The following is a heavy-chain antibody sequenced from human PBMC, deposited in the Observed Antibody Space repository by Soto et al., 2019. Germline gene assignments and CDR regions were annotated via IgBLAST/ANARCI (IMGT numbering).Heavy chain of an antibody. V-gene: IGHV3-23*01. CDR1: GFTFLSSA. J-gene: IGHJ4*02. D-gene: IGHD3-10*01. Sequence: EVQLLDSGGDLVQPGGSLRLSCAASGFTFLSSAMNWVRQAPGKGLEWVASISGNGGSTYHADSVMGRSTIYRDNSKNTLYLSMNSLRVDDTAISYCAKGGRVSTMVRRVVIPHHFDYWGQGTLVTVSS. CDR3: AKGGRVSTMVRRVVIPHHFDY. CDR2: ISGNGGST.